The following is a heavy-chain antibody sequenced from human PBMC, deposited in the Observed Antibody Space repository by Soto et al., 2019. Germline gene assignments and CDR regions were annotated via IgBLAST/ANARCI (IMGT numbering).Heavy chain of an antibody. V-gene: IGHV3-13*01. CDR3: ARGRDGDYYYYMDV. J-gene: IGHJ6*03. D-gene: IGHD3-10*01. Sequence: EVQLVESGGGLVQPGGSLRLSCAASGFTFSSYDMHWVRQATGKGLEWVSAIGTAGDTYYPGSVKGRFTISRENAKNSLYLQMNSLRAGDTAVYCCARGRDGDYYYYMDVWGKGTTVTVSS. CDR1: GFTFSSYD. CDR2: IGTAGDT.